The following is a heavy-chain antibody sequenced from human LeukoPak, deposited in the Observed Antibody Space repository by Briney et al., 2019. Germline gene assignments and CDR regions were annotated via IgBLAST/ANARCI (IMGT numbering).Heavy chain of an antibody. J-gene: IGHJ4*02. D-gene: IGHD6-13*01. V-gene: IGHV3-21*01. CDR3: ARAGGGIAAFDY. CDR1: GFTFSSYS. CDR2: ISSSSSYI. Sequence: GGSLRLSCAASGFTFSSYSMDWVRQAPGKGLEWVSSISSSSSYIYYADSVKGRFTISRDNAKNSPYLQMNSLRAEDTAVYYCARAGGGIAAFDYWGQGTLVTVSS.